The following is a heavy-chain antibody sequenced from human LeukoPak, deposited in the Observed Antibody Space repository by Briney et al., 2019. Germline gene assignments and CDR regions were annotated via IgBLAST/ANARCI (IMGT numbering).Heavy chain of an antibody. CDR1: GYGLTICG. D-gene: IGHD2-15*01. Sequence: ASVKVSCKASGYGLTICGISWVRLGQAPGMEWMGWISANNGSTNNAQKLLGRVTITTVETTSTAYMLLRSLRSDETAVDVCAGLWSLVVGAACGFWGQRTLVTVS. CDR2: ISANNGST. CDR3: AGLWSLVVGAACGF. J-gene: IGHJ4*02. V-gene: IGHV1-18*04.